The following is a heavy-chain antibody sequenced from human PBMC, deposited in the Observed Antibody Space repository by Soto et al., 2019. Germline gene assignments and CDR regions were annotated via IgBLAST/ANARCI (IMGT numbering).Heavy chain of an antibody. CDR1: GFTLSGYA. V-gene: IGHV3-64*01. CDR3: ARRARPDFYYMDV. J-gene: IGHJ6*03. CDR2: ISSNGVGT. D-gene: IGHD6-6*01. Sequence: GGSLRLSCAASGFTLSGYAIDWVSQAPGKGLEYVSGISSNGVGTYYANSVQGRFTISRDNSKNTVYLQMGSLRPEDMAVYYCARRARPDFYYMDVWGKGTTVTVSS.